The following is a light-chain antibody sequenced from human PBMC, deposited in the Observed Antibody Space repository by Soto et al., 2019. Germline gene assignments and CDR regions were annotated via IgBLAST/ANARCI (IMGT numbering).Light chain of an antibody. CDR3: CSYAGSTTFRVL. J-gene: IGLJ2*01. CDR1: SSDVGNYNL. CDR2: EGN. V-gene: IGLV2-23*03. Sequence: QSALTQPASVSGSPGQSITISCTGTSSDVGNYNLVSWYQQHPGKAPKLMIYEGNKRPSGVSNRFSGSKSGNTASLTISGLQAEDEADYYCCSYAGSTTFRVLFGGGTKLTVL.